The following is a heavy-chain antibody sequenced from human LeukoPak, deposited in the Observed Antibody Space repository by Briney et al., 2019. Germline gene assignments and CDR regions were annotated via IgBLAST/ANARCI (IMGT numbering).Heavy chain of an antibody. D-gene: IGHD2-2*01. J-gene: IGHJ4*02. CDR2: ISGSDGST. V-gene: IGHV3-23*01. CDR1: GFTFSSYA. CDR3: AKVGTSGGANCYALDY. Sequence: GGSLRLSCEASGFTFSSYAMTWVRQAPDKGLEWVSAISGSDGSTYYADSVKGRFTISRDDSQNTPYLQINSLSAADTAVYYCAKVGTSGGANCYALDYWGQGTMVTVSS.